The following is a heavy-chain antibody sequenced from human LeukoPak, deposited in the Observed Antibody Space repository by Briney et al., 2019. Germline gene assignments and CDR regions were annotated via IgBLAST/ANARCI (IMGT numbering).Heavy chain of an antibody. Sequence: SETLSLTCAVYGGSFSGYYWSWLRQPPGKGLEWIGEINHSGSTNYNPSLKSRVTISVDTSKNQFSLKLSSVNAADTAVYYCVRGRKYCSGGSCYPKYYYYMDVWGKGTTVTVSS. CDR3: VRGRKYCSGGSCYPKYYYYMDV. V-gene: IGHV4-34*01. D-gene: IGHD2-15*01. J-gene: IGHJ6*03. CDR1: GGSFSGYY. CDR2: INHSGST.